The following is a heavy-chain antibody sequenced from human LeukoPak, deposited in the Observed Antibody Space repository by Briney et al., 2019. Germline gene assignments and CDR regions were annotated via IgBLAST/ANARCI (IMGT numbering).Heavy chain of an antibody. CDR3: ARLPGLRYQIDY. D-gene: IGHD5-12*01. V-gene: IGHV1-2*06. Sequence: ALVKVSCKASGYTFTGYYMHWVRQAPGQGLEWMGRINPNSGGTNYAQKFQGRVTMTRDTSISTAYMELSRLRSDDTAVYYCARLPGLRYQIDYWGQGTLVTVSS. CDR1: GYTFTGYY. J-gene: IGHJ4*02. CDR2: INPNSGGT.